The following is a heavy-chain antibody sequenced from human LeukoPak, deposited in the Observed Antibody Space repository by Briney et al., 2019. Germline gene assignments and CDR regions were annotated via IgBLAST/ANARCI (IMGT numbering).Heavy chain of an antibody. D-gene: IGHD5-18*01. CDR1: GGSVSSSNFY. J-gene: IGHJ4*02. CDR3: ARVYSYGYGFDY. V-gene: IGHV4-39*07. Sequence: SQTLSLTCTVSGGSVSSSNFYWAWIRQPPGKGLEWVASIYYTGNTFYNPSLKSRGTLSLDTSKNQFSLKLTSVTAADTAVYYCARVYSYGYGFDYWGQGTLVTVSS. CDR2: IYYTGNT.